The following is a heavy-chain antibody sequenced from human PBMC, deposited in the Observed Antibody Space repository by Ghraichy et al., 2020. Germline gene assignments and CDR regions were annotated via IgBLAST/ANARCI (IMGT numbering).Heavy chain of an antibody. CDR3: ARVRGLWLLER. Sequence: GGSLRLSCAASGFTFSSYGMHWVRQAPGKGLEWVAVIWNDGTNKYYADSVKGRFTISRDDSKNTLYLQMNSLRAEDTAVYYCARVRGLWLLERWGQGTLVTVSS. CDR2: IWNDGTNK. CDR1: GFTFSSYG. J-gene: IGHJ4*02. V-gene: IGHV3-33*08. D-gene: IGHD3-9*01.